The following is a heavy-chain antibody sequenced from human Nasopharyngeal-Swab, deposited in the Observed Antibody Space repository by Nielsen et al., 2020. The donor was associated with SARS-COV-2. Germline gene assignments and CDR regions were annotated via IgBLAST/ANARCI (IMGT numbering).Heavy chain of an antibody. Sequence: LKISCAASGFTFSDYYMSWIRQAPGKGLEWVSYISSSGSTIYYADSVKGRFTISRDNAKNSLYLQMNSLRAEDTAVYYCARDLLGGSPYDYWGQGTLVTVSS. CDR1: GFTFSDYY. D-gene: IGHD1-26*01. CDR2: ISSSGSTI. J-gene: IGHJ4*02. CDR3: ARDLLGGSPYDY. V-gene: IGHV3-11*04.